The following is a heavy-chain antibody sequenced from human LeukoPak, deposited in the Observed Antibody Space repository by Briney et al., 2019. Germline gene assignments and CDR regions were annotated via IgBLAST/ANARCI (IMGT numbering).Heavy chain of an antibody. J-gene: IGHJ6*03. CDR3: AREYGSGSFYYYYYMDV. CDR1: GFTFSDYY. D-gene: IGHD3-10*01. CDR2: ISSSGSTI. V-gene: IGHV3-11*04. Sequence: GGSLRLSCAASGFTFSDYYMSWIRQAPGKGLEWVSYISSSGSTIYYADSVKGRFTISRDNAKNTLYLQMNSLRAEDTAVYYCAREYGSGSFYYYYYMDVWGKGTTVTISS.